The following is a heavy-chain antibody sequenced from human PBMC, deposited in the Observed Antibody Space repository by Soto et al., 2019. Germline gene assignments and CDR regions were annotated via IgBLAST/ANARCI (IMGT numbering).Heavy chain of an antibody. J-gene: IGHJ4*02. CDR1: GFTFSSYS. Sequence: GGSLRLSCVASGFTFSSYSMNWVRQAPGKGLEWVPSXXSXXSXXXXXDXXXGRFTISRDNAKNSLYLQMNSLRAEDTAVHYCARGWRAARPYYFDYWGQGTLVTVSS. D-gene: IGHD6-6*01. CDR2: XXSXXSXX. V-gene: IGHV3-21*01. CDR3: ARGWRAARPYYFDY.